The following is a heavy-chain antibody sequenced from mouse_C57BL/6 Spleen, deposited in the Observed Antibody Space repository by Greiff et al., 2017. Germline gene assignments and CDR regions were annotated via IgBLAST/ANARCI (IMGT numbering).Heavy chain of an antibody. CDR3: ARRPYYYGSSYLYAMDY. J-gene: IGHJ4*01. CDR1: GFNIKNTY. V-gene: IGHV14-3*01. CDR2: IDPANGNT. D-gene: IGHD1-1*01. Sequence: DVKLVESVAELVRPGASVKLSCTASGFNIKNTYMHWVKQRPEQGLEWIGRIDPANGNTKYAPKFQGKATITADTSSNTAYLQLSSLTSEDTAIYYCARRPYYYGSSYLYAMDYWGQGTSVTVSS.